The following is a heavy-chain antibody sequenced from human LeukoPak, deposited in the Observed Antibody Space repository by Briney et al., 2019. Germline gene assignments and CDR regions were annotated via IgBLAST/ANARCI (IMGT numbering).Heavy chain of an antibody. CDR1: GGSIGDYY. J-gene: IGHJ4*02. D-gene: IGHD2-15*01. Sequence: PSETLSLTCTVSGGSIGDYYWSWIRQPPGKGLEWIGYLYYSRNTNYSPSLKSRVTISADTSKTQVYLKLRSVTAADTAVYYCARDLWGAGGTQYWGQGILVTVSS. CDR2: LYYSRNT. V-gene: IGHV4-59*01. CDR3: ARDLWGAGGTQY.